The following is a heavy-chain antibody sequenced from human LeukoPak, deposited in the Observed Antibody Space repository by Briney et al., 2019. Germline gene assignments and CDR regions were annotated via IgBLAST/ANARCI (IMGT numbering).Heavy chain of an antibody. CDR3: ARDLTPYDYYSSGWYGY. J-gene: IGHJ4*02. CDR2: ISSSGSTI. D-gene: IGHD6-19*01. Sequence: GGSLRLSCAASGFTFSDYYMSWIRQAPGKGLEWVSYISSSGSTIYYADSVKGRFTISRDNSKNTPYLQMNSLRAEDTAVYYCARDLTPYDYYSSGWYGYWGQGTLVTVSS. CDR1: GFTFSDYY. V-gene: IGHV3-11*04.